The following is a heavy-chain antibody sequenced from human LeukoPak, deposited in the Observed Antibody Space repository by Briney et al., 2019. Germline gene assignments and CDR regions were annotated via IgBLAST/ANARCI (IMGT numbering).Heavy chain of an antibody. Sequence: SGGSLRLSCAASGFTFSSHAMIWVRQAPGKGLEYVSGIGASGSSRYYSDSVKGRFTISRDSSKNTLDLQMNSLRAEDTAVYHCGKSRDGHYHGLTWGPGILVTVSS. CDR1: GFTFSSHA. D-gene: IGHD5-24*01. CDR3: GKSRDGHYHGLT. V-gene: IGHV3-23*01. J-gene: IGHJ4*02. CDR2: IGASGSSR.